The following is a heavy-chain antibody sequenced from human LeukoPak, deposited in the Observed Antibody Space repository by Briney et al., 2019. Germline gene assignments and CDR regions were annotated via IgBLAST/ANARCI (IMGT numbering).Heavy chain of an antibody. CDR1: GYTFTGYY. J-gene: IGHJ4*02. CDR3: ASGIAVVPAAIAGYYFDY. D-gene: IGHD2-2*01. CDR2: INPNSGGT. V-gene: IGHV1-2*02. Sequence: GASVKVSCKASGYTFTGYYMHWVRQAPGQGLEWMGWINPNSGGTNYAQKFQGRVTMTRDTSISTAYMELSRLRSDDTAVYYCASGIAVVPAAIAGYYFDYWGQGTLVTVSS.